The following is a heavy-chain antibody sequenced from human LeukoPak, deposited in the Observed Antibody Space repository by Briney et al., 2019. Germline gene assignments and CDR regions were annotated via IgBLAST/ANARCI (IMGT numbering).Heavy chain of an antibody. CDR2: VTSGGGHI. CDR1: GFSFSNYA. D-gene: IGHD2-2*01. J-gene: IGHJ6*03. CDR3: WLGKGYCSSTSCYHYMDV. V-gene: IGHV3-21*01. Sequence: GGSLRLSCAASGFSFSNYAMSWVRQAPGKGLEWVSGVTSGGGHIYYADSVKGRFTISRDNAKNSLYLQMNSLRAEDTAVYYCWLGKGYCSSTSCYHYMDVWGKGTTVTVSS.